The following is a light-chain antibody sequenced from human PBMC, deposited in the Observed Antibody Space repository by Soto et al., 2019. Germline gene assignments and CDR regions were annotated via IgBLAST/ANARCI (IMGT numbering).Light chain of an antibody. V-gene: IGLV2-8*01. Sequence: QSALAQPPSTSGSPGQSVAISCTGTRSDVGGYNYVSWYQQQPGKAPKLMIYEVNKRPSGVPDRFSGYKSGNTASLTVSGLQAEDEADYYCSSYAGSSNVFGTGTKVTVL. CDR2: EVN. CDR1: RSDVGGYNY. CDR3: SSYAGSSNV. J-gene: IGLJ1*01.